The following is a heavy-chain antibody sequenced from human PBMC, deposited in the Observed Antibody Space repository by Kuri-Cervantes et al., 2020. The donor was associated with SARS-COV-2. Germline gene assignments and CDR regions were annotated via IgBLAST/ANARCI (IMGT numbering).Heavy chain of an antibody. D-gene: IGHD2-8*01. CDR1: GFTFSSYA. CDR2: ISYDGSNK. CDR3: ARGYCTNGVCAQDY. J-gene: IGHJ4*02. V-gene: IGHV3-30-3*01. Sequence: GESLKISCAASGFTFSSYAMHWVRQAPGKGLEWVAVISYDGSNKYYADSVKGRFTISRDNSKNTLYLQMNSLRAEDTAVYYCARGYCTNGVCAQDYWGQGTLVTVSS.